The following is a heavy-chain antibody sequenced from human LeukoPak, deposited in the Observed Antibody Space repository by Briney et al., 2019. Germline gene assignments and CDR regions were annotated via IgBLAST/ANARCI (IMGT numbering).Heavy chain of an antibody. CDR3: ARDADYGSGSYSSDY. CDR2: IIPVFDTA. D-gene: IGHD3-10*01. CDR1: GDTFSNYD. Sequence: SVKVSCKASGDTFSNYDVTWVRQAPGQGLEWMGRIIPVFDTAKYAQNFQGRVTMTTDESSSTAYMELSSLRSEDTAVYYCARDADYGSGSYSSDYWGQGTLVTVSS. J-gene: IGHJ4*02. V-gene: IGHV1-69*05.